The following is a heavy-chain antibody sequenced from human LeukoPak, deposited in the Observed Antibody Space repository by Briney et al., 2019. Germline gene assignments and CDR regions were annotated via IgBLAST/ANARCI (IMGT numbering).Heavy chain of an antibody. CDR2: IKKDGSEK. Sequence: PGGSLRLSCAASGFTFSNYWMTWVRQAPGKGPEWVAIIKKDGSEKYYVDSVKGRFTISRDNAKNSLYLQMNSLRADDTAVYFCAGGAGFLIDYWGQGALVTVSS. J-gene: IGHJ4*02. CDR1: GFTFSNYW. D-gene: IGHD2/OR15-2a*01. CDR3: AGGAGFLIDY. V-gene: IGHV3-7*01.